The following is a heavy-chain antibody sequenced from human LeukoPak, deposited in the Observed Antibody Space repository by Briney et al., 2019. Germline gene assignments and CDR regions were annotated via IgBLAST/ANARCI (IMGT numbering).Heavy chain of an antibody. CDR3: ATAGPDAFDI. Sequence: ASVTVSFTVSGYTLTELSMHWVRQAPGKGLEWMGGFDPEDGETIYAQKFQGRVTMTEDTSTDTAYMELSSLRSEDTAVYYCATAGPDAFDIWGQGTMVTVSS. CDR2: FDPEDGET. J-gene: IGHJ3*02. V-gene: IGHV1-24*01. CDR1: GYTLTELS.